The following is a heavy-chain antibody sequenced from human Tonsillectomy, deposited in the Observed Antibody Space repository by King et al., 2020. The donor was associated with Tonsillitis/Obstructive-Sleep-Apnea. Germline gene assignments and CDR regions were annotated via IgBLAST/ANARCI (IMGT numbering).Heavy chain of an antibody. CDR1: GFSFSTYA. Sequence: VQLVESGGGLVQPGGSLRLSCSASGFSFSTYAVHWVRQAPGKGLEYVSAISSNGGSTYYADSVKGRFTVSIDNPKNTLYLQMNVLKAEDTAVYYCARGYIVGYTCYFDYWGQGTLVTVSP. D-gene: IGHD1-26*01. CDR2: ISSNGGST. J-gene: IGHJ4*02. CDR3: ARGYIVGYTCYFDY. V-gene: IGHV3-64*04.